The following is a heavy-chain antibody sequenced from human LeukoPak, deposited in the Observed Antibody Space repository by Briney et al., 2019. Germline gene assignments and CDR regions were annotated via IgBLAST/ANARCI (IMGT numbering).Heavy chain of an antibody. D-gene: IGHD3-3*01. J-gene: IGHJ4*02. V-gene: IGHV3-7*01. CDR3: ARYYDFWSGYPPFDY. CDR1: GFTFSSYW. Sequence: GGSLRLSCAASGFTFSSYWMSWVRQAPGRGLEWVANIKQDGGEKYYVDSVKGRFTISRDNAKNSLFLQMNSLRVEDTAFYYCARYYDFWSGYPPFDYWGQGTLVTVSS. CDR2: IKQDGGEK.